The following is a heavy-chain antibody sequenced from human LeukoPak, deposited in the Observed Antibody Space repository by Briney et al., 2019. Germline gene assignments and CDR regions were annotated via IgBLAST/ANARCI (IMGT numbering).Heavy chain of an antibody. J-gene: IGHJ4*02. Sequence: SETLSLTCAVYGGFFSGYYWSWNRQPPGKGLEWIGEINHSGSTNYNPSLKSRVTISVDTSKNQFSLKLSSVTAADTAVYYCARGYGPTFDYWGQGSLVTVSS. D-gene: IGHD4-17*01. CDR3: ARGYGPTFDY. CDR2: INHSGST. CDR1: GGFFSGYY. V-gene: IGHV4-34*01.